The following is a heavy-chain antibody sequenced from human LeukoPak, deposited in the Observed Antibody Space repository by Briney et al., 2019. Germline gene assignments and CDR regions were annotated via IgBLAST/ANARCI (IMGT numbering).Heavy chain of an antibody. Sequence: GGSLRLSCAASGFTFRSYDMHWVRQATGKGLEWVSGIRTAGEIYYPGSVKGRFTTSRENAKNSLYLQMNSLRAGDTAVYYCARAAYSSTWYSRYFDLWGRGTLVTVSS. D-gene: IGHD6-13*01. CDR2: IRTAGEI. J-gene: IGHJ2*01. CDR3: ARAAYSSTWYSRYFDL. V-gene: IGHV3-13*01. CDR1: GFTFRSYD.